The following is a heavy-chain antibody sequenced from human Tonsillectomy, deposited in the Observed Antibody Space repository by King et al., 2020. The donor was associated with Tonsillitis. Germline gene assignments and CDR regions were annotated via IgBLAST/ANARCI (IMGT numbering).Heavy chain of an antibody. Sequence: QLVQSGAEVKKPGASVKVSCKASGYTFTSYAMHWVRQAPGQRLEWMGWINAGNGNTKYSQKFQGRVTITRDTSASTAYMELSSLRSEDTAGYYCARDFLVVGGRHYYYYYGMDVWGQGTTVTVSS. CDR2: INAGNGNT. V-gene: IGHV1-3*01. D-gene: IGHD2-15*01. CDR3: ARDFLVVGGRHYYYYYGMDV. CDR1: GYTFTSYA. J-gene: IGHJ6*02.